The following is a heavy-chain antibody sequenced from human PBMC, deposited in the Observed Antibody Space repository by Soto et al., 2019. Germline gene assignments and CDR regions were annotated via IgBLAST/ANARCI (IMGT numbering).Heavy chain of an antibody. CDR1: GGTFSSYT. CDR3: ARVTTFGNRDY. D-gene: IGHD4-4*01. J-gene: IGHJ4*02. CDR2: IIPILGIA. V-gene: IGHV1-69*02. Sequence: ASVKVSCKASGGTFSSYTISWVRQAPGQGLEWMGRIIPILGIANYAQKFQGRVTITADKSTSTAYMELSSLRSEDTAVYYCARVTTFGNRDYWGQGTLVTVSS.